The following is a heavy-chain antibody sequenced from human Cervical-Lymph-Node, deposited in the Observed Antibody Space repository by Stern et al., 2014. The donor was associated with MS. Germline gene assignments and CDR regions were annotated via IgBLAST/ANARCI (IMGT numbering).Heavy chain of an antibody. Sequence: VQLVQSGAEVKKPGSSVKVSCKASGGTFSNYAITWVRQDPGQGLEWVGGISPMFGTANYAPKFQGRVTISADESTSTAYMELSSLRYEDTAVYYCASDRHTSCFDDWGQGSLVTVSS. CDR3: ASDRHTSCFDD. D-gene: IGHD1-26*01. V-gene: IGHV1-69*01. CDR1: GGTFSNYA. J-gene: IGHJ4*02. CDR2: ISPMFGTA.